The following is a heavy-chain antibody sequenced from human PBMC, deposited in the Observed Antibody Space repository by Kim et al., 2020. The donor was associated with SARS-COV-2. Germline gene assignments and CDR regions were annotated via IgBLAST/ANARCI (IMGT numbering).Heavy chain of an antibody. D-gene: IGHD2-2*02. Sequence: SETLSLTCAVYGGSFSGYYWSWIRQPPGKGLEWIGEINHSGGTNYNPSLKSRVSISVDTSKNQSSLKLSSVTAADTALYYCARGRAGVVPSPILGIGPHYDYYIMDVWGQGTTVTVSS. CDR3: ARGRAGVVPSPILGIGPHYDYYIMDV. CDR1: GGSFSGYY. J-gene: IGHJ6*02. CDR2: INHSGGT. V-gene: IGHV4-34*01.